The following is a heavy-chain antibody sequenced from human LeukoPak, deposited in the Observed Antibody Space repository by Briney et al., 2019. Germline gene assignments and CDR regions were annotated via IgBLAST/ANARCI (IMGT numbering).Heavy chain of an antibody. CDR3: AKRPGGIVVVPAARPSWFDP. V-gene: IGHV3-11*01. CDR2: ISNSGRTM. CDR1: GFTFSDYY. J-gene: IGHJ5*02. D-gene: IGHD2-2*01. Sequence: KPGGSLRLSCAASGFTFSDYYMSWIRQAPGKGLEWLSYISNSGRTMYYADSVKGRVTVSRDNANNSLSLQMNSLRVEDTAVYYCAKRPGGIVVVPAARPSWFDPWGQGTLVTVSS.